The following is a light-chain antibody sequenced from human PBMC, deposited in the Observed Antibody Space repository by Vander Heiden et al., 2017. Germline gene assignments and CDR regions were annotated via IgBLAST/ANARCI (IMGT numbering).Light chain of an antibody. V-gene: IGLV2-23*02. Sequence: QSVLTQSASVSGSLGQSITISCTGTSSDVGSYDLVSWYRQHPGKAPKLLIYEVTKRPTSVSDRSSASRSGNTASLTISGLQSEDEADYFCSSYVGRASLVFGTGTKVAVV. J-gene: IGLJ1*01. CDR1: SSDVGSYDL. CDR3: SSYVGRASLV. CDR2: EVT.